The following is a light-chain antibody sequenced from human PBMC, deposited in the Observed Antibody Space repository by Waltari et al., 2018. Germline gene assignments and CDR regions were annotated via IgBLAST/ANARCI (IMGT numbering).Light chain of an antibody. CDR1: QSLLHSNGNTY. J-gene: IGKJ1*01. Sequence: EIVMTQSPLSLPVTPGEPASISCRSSQSLLHSNGNTYLEWFLQRPGQSPQFLIFLASRRASGVPDRFSGYVSGTDFTLNISRVEAEDVGIYYCMQGLQIPWTFGQGTRADIK. CDR3: MQGLQIPWT. CDR2: LAS. V-gene: IGKV2-28*01.